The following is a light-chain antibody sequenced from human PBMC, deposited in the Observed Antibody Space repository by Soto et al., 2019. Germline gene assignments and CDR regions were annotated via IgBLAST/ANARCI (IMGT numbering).Light chain of an antibody. CDR2: GAT. J-gene: IGKJ4*01. Sequence: DIQMSQSPPSLSASVGYRFTIICRASEGINIYLAWFQQKPGKAPKSLIYGATSLQRGVPSRFRGSGGDTDFSLTISSLQPEDIETYYCQQYQRYPPSFGGGTKVDNK. CDR3: QQYQRYPPS. V-gene: IGKV1-16*01. CDR1: EGINIY.